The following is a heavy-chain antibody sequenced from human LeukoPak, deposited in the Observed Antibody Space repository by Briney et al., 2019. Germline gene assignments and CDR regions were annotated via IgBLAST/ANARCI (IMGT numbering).Heavy chain of an antibody. V-gene: IGHV3-21*01. CDR3: ARGFDELLWFGELLLTFDY. CDR1: GFTFSSYS. CDR2: ISSSSSYI. J-gene: IGHJ4*02. D-gene: IGHD3-10*01. Sequence: PGGSLRLSCAASGFTFSSYSMNWVRQAPGKGLEWVSSISSSSSYIYYADSVKGRFTISRDNAKNSLYLQMNSLRAEDTAVYYCARGFDELLWFGELLLTFDYWGQGTLVTVSS.